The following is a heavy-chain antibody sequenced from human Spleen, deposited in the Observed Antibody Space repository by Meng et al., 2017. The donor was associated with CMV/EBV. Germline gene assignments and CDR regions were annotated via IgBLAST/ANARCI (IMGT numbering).Heavy chain of an antibody. CDR2: IHPKSCIA. J-gene: IGHJ5*02. V-gene: IGHV1-2*02. CDR3: ARDGATGSSWFDP. Sequence: CKASVYTFMDYYLHWVRQAPGQVLEWMGWIHPKSCIANYAQKFQGRVSMTGDTSISTAYMELRRLRYDDTAVYYCARDGATGSSWFDPWGQGTLVTVSS. CDR1: VYTFMDYY.